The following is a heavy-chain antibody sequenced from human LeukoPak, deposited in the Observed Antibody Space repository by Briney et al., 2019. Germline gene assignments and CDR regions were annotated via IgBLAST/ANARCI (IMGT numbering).Heavy chain of an antibody. V-gene: IGHV3-23*01. CDR2: ISGSGGST. D-gene: IGHD3-3*01. CDR3: AKGSGFLEWLLPDY. Sequence: PGGSLRLSCAASGFTFSSYAMSWVRQAPGKGLEWVSAISGSGGSTYYADSVKGRFTISRDNSKNTLYLQMNSLRAEDTAVYYCAKGSGFLEWLLPDYWGQGTLVTVSS. CDR1: GFTFSSYA. J-gene: IGHJ4*02.